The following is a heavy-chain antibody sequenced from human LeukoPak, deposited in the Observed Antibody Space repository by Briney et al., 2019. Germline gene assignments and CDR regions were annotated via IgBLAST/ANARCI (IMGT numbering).Heavy chain of an antibody. CDR2: INHSGST. Sequence: SETLSLTCAVYGGSFSCYYWSWIRQPPGKGLEWIGEINHSGSTNYNPSLKSRVTISVDTSKNQFSLKLSSVTAADTAVYYCARIRGYSYGFDYWGQGTLVTASS. J-gene: IGHJ4*02. CDR1: GGSFSCYY. V-gene: IGHV4-34*01. CDR3: ARIRGYSYGFDY. D-gene: IGHD5-18*01.